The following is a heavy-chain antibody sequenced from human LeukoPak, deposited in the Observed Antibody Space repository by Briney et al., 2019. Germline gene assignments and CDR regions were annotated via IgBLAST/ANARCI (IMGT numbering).Heavy chain of an antibody. V-gene: IGHV4-38-2*01. CDR3: AQQSLRSPAH. CDR1: GYSVSCGYC. Sequence: KSSETLSLTCAVSGYSVSCGYCWGWIRQPPGEGLEWIGNIYHSGSTYYKLSLRSRVTISVDTSKNQFSLNLRSVTAAAQSVYSCAQQSLRSPAHWGQGTLVNVSS. D-gene: IGHD3-16*01. CDR2: IYHSGST. J-gene: IGHJ4*02.